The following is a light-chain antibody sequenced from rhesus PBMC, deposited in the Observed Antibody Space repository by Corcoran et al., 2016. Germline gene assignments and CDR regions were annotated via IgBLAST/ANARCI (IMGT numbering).Light chain of an antibody. J-gene: IGKJ2*01. CDR3: LQYNSDPYS. V-gene: IGKV1-43*02. CDR2: DAS. Sequence: DIQMTQSPSSLSASVGDRVTITCRASQGISNYLSWYPQKPGKAPKLLIYDASTLKSGVPSRVSGSGSGTNFTPTISSLQPEDFATYYCLQYNSDPYSFGQGTKVEIK. CDR1: QGISNY.